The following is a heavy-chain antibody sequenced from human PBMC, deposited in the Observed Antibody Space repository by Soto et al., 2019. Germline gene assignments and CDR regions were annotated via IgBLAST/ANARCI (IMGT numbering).Heavy chain of an antibody. V-gene: IGHV3-30*18. CDR1: GFTFSSYG. J-gene: IGHJ2*01. Sequence: QVQVVESGGGVVQPGRSLRLSCAASGFTFSSYGMHWVRQAPGKGLEWVAVISYDGSNKYYADSVKGRFTISRDNSKNTLYLQMNCLRAEDTAVYYCAKGKVTRSYWYFDLWGRGTLVTVSS. CDR3: AKGKVTRSYWYFDL. D-gene: IGHD5-18*01. CDR2: ISYDGSNK.